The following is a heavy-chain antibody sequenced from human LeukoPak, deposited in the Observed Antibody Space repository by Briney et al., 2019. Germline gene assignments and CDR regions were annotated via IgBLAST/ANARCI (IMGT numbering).Heavy chain of an antibody. Sequence: PSETLSLTCSVSSGSITSYYWSWLRQPPGKGLEWIGEINHSGSTNYNPSLKSRVTISVDTSKNQFSLQLKSVTPEDTAVYYCARESATGNDAFDIWGQGTVVTVSS. D-gene: IGHD1-1*01. J-gene: IGHJ3*02. CDR2: INHSGST. CDR1: SGSITSYY. V-gene: IGHV4-34*01. CDR3: ARESATGNDAFDI.